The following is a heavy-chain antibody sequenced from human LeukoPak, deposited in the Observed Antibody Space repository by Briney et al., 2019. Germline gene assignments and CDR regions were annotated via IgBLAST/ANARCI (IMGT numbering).Heavy chain of an antibody. V-gene: IGHV4-38-2*02. CDR2: IYHSGST. D-gene: IGHD6-19*01. CDR3: AKYSSGHLY. J-gene: IGHJ4*02. CDR1: GYSISSGYY. Sequence: PSETLSLTCTVSGYSISSGYYWGWIRQPPGKGLEWIGSIYHSGSTYYNPSLKSRVTISVDTSKNQFSLKLSSVTAADTAVYYCAKYSSGHLYWGQGTLVTVSS.